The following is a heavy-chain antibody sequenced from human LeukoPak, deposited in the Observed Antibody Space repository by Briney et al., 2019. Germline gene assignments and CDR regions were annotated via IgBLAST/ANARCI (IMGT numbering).Heavy chain of an antibody. CDR1: GGSVSSGSYY. J-gene: IGHJ5*02. D-gene: IGHD6-13*01. Sequence: PSETLSLTCSVSGGSVSSGSYYWSWIRQPPGKGLEWIGYTYYSGSTNYNPSLKSRVTISVDTSKNQFSLKLTSVTAADTAVYYCVRDKGPSCSSSSWCSGWFDPWGQGTLVTVSS. CDR3: VRDKGPSCSSSSWCSGWFDP. CDR2: TYYSGST. V-gene: IGHV4-61*01.